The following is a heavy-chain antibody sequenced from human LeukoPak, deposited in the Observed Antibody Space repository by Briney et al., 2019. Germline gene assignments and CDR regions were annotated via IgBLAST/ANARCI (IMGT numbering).Heavy chain of an antibody. CDR2: ISSSSSYI. D-gene: IGHD1-26*01. CDR3: ARAIVGATKQNY. V-gene: IGHV3-21*01. J-gene: IGHJ4*02. CDR1: GFTFDDYG. Sequence: PGGSLRLSCAASGFTFDDYGMSWVRQAPGKGLEWVSSISSSSSYIYYADSVKGRFTISRDNAKNSLYLQMNSLRAEDTAVYYCARAIVGATKQNYWGQGTLVTVSS.